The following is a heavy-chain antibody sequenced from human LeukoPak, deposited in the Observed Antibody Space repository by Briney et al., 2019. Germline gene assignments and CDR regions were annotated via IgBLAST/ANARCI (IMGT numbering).Heavy chain of an antibody. V-gene: IGHV3-21*01. CDR3: ARNRRAYNWFDP. CDR2: ISGSSSYI. CDR1: GFIFSFYA. D-gene: IGHD1-14*01. Sequence: PGGSLRLSCAAPGFIFSFYAMSWVRQGPGKGLEWVSSISGSSSYIYYADSVKGRFTISRDNAKNSLYLQMNSLRAEDTAVYYCARNRRAYNWFDPWGQGTLVTVSS. J-gene: IGHJ5*02.